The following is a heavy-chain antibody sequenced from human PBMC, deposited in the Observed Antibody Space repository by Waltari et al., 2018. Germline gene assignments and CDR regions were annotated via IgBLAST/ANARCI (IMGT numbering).Heavy chain of an antibody. CDR2: IYYSGST. CDR1: VGSISSSSYY. Sequence: QLQLQESGPGLAKPSEPLSLTCTVSVGSISSSSYYWGWIRQPPGKGLEWIGSIYYSGSTYYNPALKSRVTISVDTSKTQFSLKLSSVTAADTAVYYCARRGSSWYGESWGQGTLVTVSS. CDR3: ARRGSSWYGES. J-gene: IGHJ4*02. D-gene: IGHD6-13*01. V-gene: IGHV4-39*01.